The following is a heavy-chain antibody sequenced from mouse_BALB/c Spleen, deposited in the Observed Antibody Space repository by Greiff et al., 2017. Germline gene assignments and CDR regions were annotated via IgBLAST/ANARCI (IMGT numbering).Heavy chain of an antibody. J-gene: IGHJ2*01. Sequence: VKLVESGGGLVQPGGSRKLSCAASGFTFSSFGMHWVRQAPEKGLEWVAYISSGSSTIYYADTVKGRFTISRDNPKNTLFLQMTSLRSEDTAMYYCARGNYDYDGVFDYWGQGTTLTVSA. V-gene: IGHV5-17*02. D-gene: IGHD2-4*01. CDR3: ARGNYDYDGVFDY. CDR1: GFTFSSFG. CDR2: ISSGSSTI.